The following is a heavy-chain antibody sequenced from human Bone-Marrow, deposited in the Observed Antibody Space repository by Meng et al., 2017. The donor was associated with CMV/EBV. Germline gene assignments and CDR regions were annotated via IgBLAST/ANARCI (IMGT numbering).Heavy chain of an antibody. V-gene: IGHV3-11*04. CDR2: ISSSGSTI. J-gene: IGHJ4*02. D-gene: IGHD5-18*01. CDR1: GFTFSDYY. Sequence: GGSLRLSCAASGFTFSDYYMSWIRQAPGKGLEWVSYISSSGSTIYYADSVKGRFTISRDNSKNTLYLQMNSLRAEDTAVYYCAKSSPGIQLWSPVDYWGQGTLVTVSS. CDR3: AKSSPGIQLWSPVDY.